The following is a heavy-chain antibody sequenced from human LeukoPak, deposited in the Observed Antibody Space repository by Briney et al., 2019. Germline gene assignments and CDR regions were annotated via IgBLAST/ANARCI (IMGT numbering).Heavy chain of an antibody. CDR2: INAGNGNT. D-gene: IGHD3-10*01. CDR3: ARYITMVRGRSWFDP. V-gene: IGHV1-3*01. J-gene: IGHJ5*02. Sequence: ASVKVSCKASGYTFTSYAMHWVRQAPGQRLEWMGWINAGNGNTKYSQKFQGRVTITRDTSASTAYMELSSLRSEDTAVYYCARYITMVRGRSWFDPWGQGTLVTVSS. CDR1: GYTFTSYA.